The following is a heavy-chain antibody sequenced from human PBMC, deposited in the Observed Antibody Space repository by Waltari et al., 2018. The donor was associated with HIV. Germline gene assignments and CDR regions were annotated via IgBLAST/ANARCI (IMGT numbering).Heavy chain of an antibody. CDR2: IYRRGDA. Sequence: EVKLVETGGGLIQPGGSLRRSCAASGLSVSSNYMNWVRQAPGKGLEWVSVIYRRGDAYYADFVKGRFTISIDNSKNTLYLQMNSLRAEDTAVYYCARVRSIMGRFLGFDYWGQGTLVTVSS. D-gene: IGHD3-3*02. V-gene: IGHV3-53*02. J-gene: IGHJ4*02. CDR3: ARVRSIMGRFLGFDY. CDR1: GLSVSSNY.